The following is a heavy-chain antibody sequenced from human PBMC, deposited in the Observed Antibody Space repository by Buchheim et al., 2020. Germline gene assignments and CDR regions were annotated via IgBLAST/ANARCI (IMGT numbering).Heavy chain of an antibody. CDR3: TRSANFFRGMDV. CDR1: GFTFSSDW. Sequence: EERLVESGGGLGQPGGSLRLSCAASGFTFSSDWMHWVRQAPGKGLVWVSRINPDGSDTTYADSVKGRFTISRDNGRNTLYLQMNSLRGEDTAIYYCTRSANFFRGMDVWAKGP. D-gene: IGHD2-15*01. V-gene: IGHV3-74*01. CDR2: INPDGSDT. J-gene: IGHJ6*02.